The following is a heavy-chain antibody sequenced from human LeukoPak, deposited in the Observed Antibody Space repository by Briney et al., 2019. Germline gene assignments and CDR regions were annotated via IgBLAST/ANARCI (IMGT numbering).Heavy chain of an antibody. CDR2: IYYSGST. CDR1: GGSISSYY. D-gene: IGHD3-10*01. CDR3: ARLTPIGYYGSGRYGWFDP. J-gene: IGHJ5*02. V-gene: IGHV4-59*01. Sequence: KTSETLSLTCTVSGGSISSYYWSWIRQPPGKGLEWIGYIYYSGSTNYNPSLKSRVTISVDTSKNQFSLKLSSVTAADTAVYYCARLTPIGYYGSGRYGWFDPWGQGTLVTVSS.